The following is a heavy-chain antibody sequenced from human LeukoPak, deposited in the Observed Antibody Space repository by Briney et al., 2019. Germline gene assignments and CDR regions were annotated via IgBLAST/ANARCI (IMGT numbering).Heavy chain of an antibody. D-gene: IGHD6-13*01. CDR2: IYPGDSDT. J-gene: IGHJ6*02. V-gene: IGHV5-51*01. CDR3: ARQALVAAAGNYYYYGMDV. Sequence: GESLKISCKASGYSFTNYWIGWVRQMPGKGLEWMGIIYPGDSDTRYSPSFQGQVTISADKSISTAYLQWSSLKASDTAMYYCARQALVAAAGNYYYYGMDVWGQGTTVTVSS. CDR1: GYSFTNYW.